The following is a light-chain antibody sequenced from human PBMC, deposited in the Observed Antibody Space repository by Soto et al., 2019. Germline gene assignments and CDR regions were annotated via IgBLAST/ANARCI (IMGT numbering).Light chain of an antibody. CDR2: KAS. CDR3: QQLNVYPST. J-gene: IGKJ4*01. CDR1: QTISSW. Sequence: DIQMTQSPSTLSGSVGDRVTITCRASQTISSWLAWYQQKPGKAPKLLIYKASTLKSGVPSRFSGSGSGTEFTLTISSLQPDDFATYYCQQLNVYPSTFGGGTKVDIK. V-gene: IGKV1-5*03.